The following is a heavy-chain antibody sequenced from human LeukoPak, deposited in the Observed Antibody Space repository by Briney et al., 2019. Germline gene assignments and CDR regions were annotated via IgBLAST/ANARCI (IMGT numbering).Heavy chain of an antibody. Sequence: GGSLRLSCAASGFTFSDYYMSWIRQAPGKGLEWVSYISSSGSTIYYADSVKGRFTISRDNAKNTLYLQMNSLGAEDTAVYYCAKGGRTGELGAFDIWGQGTMVTVSS. CDR3: AKGGRTGELGAFDI. D-gene: IGHD1-26*01. J-gene: IGHJ3*02. CDR2: ISSSGSTI. V-gene: IGHV3-11*04. CDR1: GFTFSDYY.